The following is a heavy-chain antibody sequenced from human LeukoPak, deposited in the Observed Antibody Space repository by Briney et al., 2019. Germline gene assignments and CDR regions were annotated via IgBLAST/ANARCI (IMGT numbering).Heavy chain of an antibody. CDR3: ARHTGDTAMATGAFDI. Sequence: KPSETLSLTCTVSGGSISSYYWSWIRQPPGKGLEWIGYIYYSGSTNYNPSLKSRVTISVDTSKNQFSLKLSSVTAADTAVYYCARHTGDTAMATGAFDIWGQGTMVTVSS. V-gene: IGHV4-59*08. CDR2: IYYSGST. CDR1: GGSISSYY. J-gene: IGHJ3*02. D-gene: IGHD5-18*01.